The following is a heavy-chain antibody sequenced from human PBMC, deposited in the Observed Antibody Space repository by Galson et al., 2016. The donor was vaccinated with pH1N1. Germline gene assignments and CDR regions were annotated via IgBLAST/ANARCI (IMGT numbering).Heavy chain of an antibody. D-gene: IGHD1-26*01. V-gene: IGHV1-8*03. CDR2: MRPNTGQT. J-gene: IGHJ4*02. CDR1: GYPFSSHD. CDR3: ARGNPLWGYSGWD. Sequence: SVKVSCKVSGYPFSSHDINWVRQAPGQGLEWMGWMRPNTGQTGSAQKFQGRVTITGDTSISTAYMELSSLRFDDTAVYYCARGNPLWGYSGWDWGQGTLVTVSS.